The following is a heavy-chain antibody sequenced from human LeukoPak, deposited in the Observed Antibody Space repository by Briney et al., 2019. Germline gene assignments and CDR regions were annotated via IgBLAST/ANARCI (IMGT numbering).Heavy chain of an antibody. D-gene: IGHD6-13*01. V-gene: IGHV3-9*01. CDR3: AKDSAYSSSWSSRGWFDP. J-gene: IGHJ5*02. CDR1: GFTFDDYA. Sequence: GGSLRLSCAASGFTFDDYAMHWVRQAPGKGLEWVSGISWNSGSIGYADSVKGRFTISRDNAKNSLYLQMNSLRAEDTALYYCAKDSAYSSSWSSRGWFDPWGQGTLVTVSS. CDR2: ISWNSGSI.